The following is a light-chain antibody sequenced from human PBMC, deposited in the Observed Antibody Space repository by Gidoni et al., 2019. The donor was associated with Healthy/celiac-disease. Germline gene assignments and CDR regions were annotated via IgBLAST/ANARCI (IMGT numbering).Light chain of an antibody. J-gene: IGKJ5*01. CDR3: QQYYSTSIT. CDR1: QSVLYSSNNKNY. Sequence: DIVMTQSPDSLAVSLGERATINCKSSQSVLYSSNNKNYLAWYQQKPGQPPKLLIYWASTRESGVPDRFSGSGSGTDFTLTISSLQAEEVAVYYCQQYYSTSITFGQXTRLEIK. V-gene: IGKV4-1*01. CDR2: WAS.